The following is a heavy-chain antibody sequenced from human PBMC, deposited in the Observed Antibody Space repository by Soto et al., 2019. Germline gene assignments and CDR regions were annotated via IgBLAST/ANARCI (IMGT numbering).Heavy chain of an antibody. Sequence: PGGSLRLSCAASGFTFSSYSMNWVRQAPGKGLEWVSSISSSSSYIYYADSVKGRFTISRDNAKNSLYLQMNSLRAEDTAVYYCARVASSSWCGDYYGMDVWGQGTTVTVSS. V-gene: IGHV3-21*01. J-gene: IGHJ6*02. CDR2: ISSSSSYI. D-gene: IGHD6-13*01. CDR1: GFTFSSYS. CDR3: ARVASSSWCGDYYGMDV.